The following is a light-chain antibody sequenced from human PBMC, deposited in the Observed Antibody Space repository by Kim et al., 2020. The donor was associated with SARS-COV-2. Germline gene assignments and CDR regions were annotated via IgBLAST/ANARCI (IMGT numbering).Light chain of an antibody. J-gene: IGLJ2*01. CDR3: AAWDDSLNGQV. CDR1: SSNIGSNT. V-gene: IGLV1-44*01. Sequence: SELTQPPSASGTPGQRVTISCSGSSSNIGSNTVNWYQQLPGTAPKLLIYSNNQRPSGVPDRFSGSKSGTSASLAISGLQSEDEADYYCAAWDDSLNGQVFGGGTQLTVL. CDR2: SNN.